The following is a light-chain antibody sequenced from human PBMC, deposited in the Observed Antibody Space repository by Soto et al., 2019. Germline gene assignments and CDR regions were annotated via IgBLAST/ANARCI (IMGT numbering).Light chain of an antibody. CDR2: DAS. CDR1: QSVSNSY. J-gene: IGKJ4*01. V-gene: IGKV3-20*01. Sequence: EIAVTQSPGTVSLSPGERATLSCRARQSVSNSYLAWYQQKPGQAPRLLIYDASSRATGIPDRFSGSGSGTDFTLTISRLEPEDFAVYYCQQYGSSVLTFGGGTKVEIK. CDR3: QQYGSSVLT.